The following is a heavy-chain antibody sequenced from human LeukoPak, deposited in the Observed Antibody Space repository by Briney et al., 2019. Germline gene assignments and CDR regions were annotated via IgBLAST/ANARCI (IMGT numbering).Heavy chain of an antibody. J-gene: IGHJ4*02. CDR1: GFSFSSHW. V-gene: IGHV3-7*01. Sequence: QAGGSLRLSCAVSGFSFSSHWMSWVRQAPGKGLEWVANIKVDGTKKFYVDSVKGRFTISRDDAKNSLYLQMNSLRADDTAVYYCAKSAFGVVRPVGYSDYWGQGTLVTVSS. D-gene: IGHD3-3*01. CDR3: AKSAFGVVRPVGYSDY. CDR2: IKVDGTKK.